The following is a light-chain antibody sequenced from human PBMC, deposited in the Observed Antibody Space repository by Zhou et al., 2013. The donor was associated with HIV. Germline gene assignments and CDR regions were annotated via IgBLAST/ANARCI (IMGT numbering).Light chain of an antibody. Sequence: ETVLTQSPGTLSLSPGERATLSCRASQSVSNNFLAWYRQKPGQAPRLLIYGASSRVTGIPDRFSGSGSGTDFTLTITRLEPEDFALYYCQQYGGAFTFGGGTKV. CDR2: GAS. V-gene: IGKV3-20*01. CDR3: QQYGGAFT. CDR1: QSVSNNF. J-gene: IGKJ4*01.